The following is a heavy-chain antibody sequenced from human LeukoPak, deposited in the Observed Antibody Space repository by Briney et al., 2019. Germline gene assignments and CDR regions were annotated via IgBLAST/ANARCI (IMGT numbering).Heavy chain of an antibody. CDR1: GFTCSSYW. CDR3: ARDRGALWYFDL. Sequence: PGGFLGLSCAASGFTCSSYWMTWVRQAPGKGLEWVANIKQDGSEKYYVDSVKGRFTISRDNAKNSLYLQMHSLRAEDTAVYYCARDRGALWYFDLWGRGTLVTVSS. CDR2: IKQDGSEK. D-gene: IGHD3-10*01. J-gene: IGHJ2*01. V-gene: IGHV3-7*05.